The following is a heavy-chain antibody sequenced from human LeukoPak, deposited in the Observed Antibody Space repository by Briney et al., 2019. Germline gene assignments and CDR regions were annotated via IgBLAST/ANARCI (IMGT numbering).Heavy chain of an antibody. CDR3: AKGGKWDVTPFDY. Sequence: GGSLRLSCAASGFTFSSYVMSWVRQAPGKGLEWVSTISGSGGSTYYADSVQGRFTISRDNSKNTLYLQVNSLRAKDTAVYYCAKGGKWDVTPFDYWGQGTLVTVSS. CDR1: GFTFSSYV. J-gene: IGHJ4*02. CDR2: ISGSGGST. V-gene: IGHV3-23*01. D-gene: IGHD1-26*01.